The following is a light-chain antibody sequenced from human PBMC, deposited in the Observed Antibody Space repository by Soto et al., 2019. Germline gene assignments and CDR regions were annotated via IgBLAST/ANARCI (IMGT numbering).Light chain of an antibody. CDR2: GNS. V-gene: IGLV1-40*01. CDR1: SSNIGAGYD. Sequence: QSVLTQPPSVSGAPGQRVTISCTGTSSNIGAGYDVHWYQQLPGTATKLLIYGNSNRPSGVPDRFSGSKSGTSASLAITGLQAEDEADYYCQSYDSSLSGWVFGGGPKLTVL. J-gene: IGLJ3*02. CDR3: QSYDSSLSGWV.